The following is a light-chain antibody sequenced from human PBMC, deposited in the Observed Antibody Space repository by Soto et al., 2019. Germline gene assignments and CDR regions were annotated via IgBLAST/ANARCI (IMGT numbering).Light chain of an antibody. V-gene: IGKV1-5*01. CDR3: QQYNSYSST. CDR2: DAS. Sequence: IQMTQSPSSLSASVGDRVTIPCRASQSISSWLAWYQQKPGKAPKILIYDASSLESGVPSRFSGSGSGTEFTLTISSLQPDDFATYYCQQYNSYSSTFGQGTKVDI. J-gene: IGKJ1*01. CDR1: QSISSW.